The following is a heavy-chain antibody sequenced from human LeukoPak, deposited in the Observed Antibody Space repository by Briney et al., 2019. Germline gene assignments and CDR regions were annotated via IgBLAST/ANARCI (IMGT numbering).Heavy chain of an antibody. V-gene: IGHV4-61*02. CDR1: GGSISSGSYY. Sequence: SQTLSLTCTVSGGSISSGSYYWSWIRQPAGKGLEWIGRIYTSGSTNYNPSLKSRVTISVDTSKNQFSLKLSSVTAADTAVYYCARAHDFWSGYSDXXDYWGQGTLVTVSS. J-gene: IGHJ4*02. CDR2: IYTSGST. D-gene: IGHD3-3*01. CDR3: ARAHDFWSGYSDXXDY.